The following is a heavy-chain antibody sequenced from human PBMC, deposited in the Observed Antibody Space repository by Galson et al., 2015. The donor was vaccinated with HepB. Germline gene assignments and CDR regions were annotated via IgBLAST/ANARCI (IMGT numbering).Heavy chain of an antibody. V-gene: IGHV3-7*03. CDR2: INQDGSQI. Sequence: SLRLSCAASGFTFSSFWMSWIRQAPGKGLEWVANINQDGSQISYVDSVKGRFTISRDNAKNSLYLQMSSLRAEDTAVYYCAKSNRIAVAGLYFDYWGQGALVTVSS. CDR1: GFTFSSFW. D-gene: IGHD6-19*01. J-gene: IGHJ4*02. CDR3: AKSNRIAVAGLYFDY.